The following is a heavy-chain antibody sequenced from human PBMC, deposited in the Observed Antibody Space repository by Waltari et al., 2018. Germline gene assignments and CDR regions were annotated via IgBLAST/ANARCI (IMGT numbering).Heavy chain of an antibody. J-gene: IGHJ4*02. CDR2: ITASGGAT. Sequence: EVQLLESGAGLVRQGGPLRLSCQASGFTLSSYAMAWVRQAPGKGLEWVSTITASGGATFYADSVKGRFTISRDSSKSTLYLQMNSLRAEDTAVYDCANSNRFDFWGQGTLVTVSS. CDR3: ANSNRFDF. V-gene: IGHV3-23*01. CDR1: GFTLSSYA.